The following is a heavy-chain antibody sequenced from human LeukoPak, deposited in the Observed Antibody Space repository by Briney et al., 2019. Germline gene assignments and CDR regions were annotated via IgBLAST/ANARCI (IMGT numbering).Heavy chain of an antibody. CDR2: ISSSSSYI. Sequence: NTGGSLRLSCAASGFTFSSYSMNWVGQAPGKGLEWVSSISSSSSYIYYADSVKGRFTISRDNAKNSLYLQMNSLRAEDTAVYYCASHYDSSGYYTDYWGQGTLVTDSS. D-gene: IGHD3-22*01. V-gene: IGHV3-21*01. CDR3: ASHYDSSGYYTDY. CDR1: GFTFSSYS. J-gene: IGHJ4*02.